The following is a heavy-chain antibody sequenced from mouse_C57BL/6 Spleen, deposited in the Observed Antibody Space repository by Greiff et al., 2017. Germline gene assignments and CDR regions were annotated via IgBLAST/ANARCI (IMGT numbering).Heavy chain of an antibody. CDR3: ARFGDGYLEFGD. CDR2: IYPGSGST. J-gene: IGHJ3*01. CDR1: GYTFTSYW. V-gene: IGHV1-55*01. D-gene: IGHD2-3*01. Sequence: VQLQQPGAELVKPGASVKMSCKASGYTFTSYWITWVKQRPGQGLEWIGDIYPGSGSTNYNEKFKGKATLTVDTSSSTAYMQLSSLTSEDSAVYYGARFGDGYLEFGDWGKGTPVTVAA.